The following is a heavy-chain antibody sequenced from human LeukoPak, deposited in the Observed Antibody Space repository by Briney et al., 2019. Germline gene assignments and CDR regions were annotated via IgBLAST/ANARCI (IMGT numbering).Heavy chain of an antibody. CDR3: ARDGITIFGVVTPGAFDI. Sequence: ASVKVSCKASGYTFTGYYMHWVRQAPGQGLEWMEWINPNSGGTNYAQKFQGRVTMTRDTSISTAYMELSRLRSDDTAVYYCARDGITIFGVVTPGAFDIWGQGTMVTVSS. CDR2: INPNSGGT. J-gene: IGHJ3*02. D-gene: IGHD3-3*01. V-gene: IGHV1-2*02. CDR1: GYTFTGYY.